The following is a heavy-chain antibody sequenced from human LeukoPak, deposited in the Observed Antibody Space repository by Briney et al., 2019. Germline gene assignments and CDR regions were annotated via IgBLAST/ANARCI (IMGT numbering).Heavy chain of an antibody. J-gene: IGHJ4*02. CDR3: ARVRIYGSGTYYHDY. V-gene: IGHV4-30-4*01. CDR2: IYYSGST. D-gene: IGHD3-10*01. CDR1: GGSVSSGDYY. Sequence: PSQTLSLTCTVSGGSVSSGDYYWSWIRQPPGKGLEWIGYIYYSGSTYYNPSLKSRVTISVDTSKNQFSLKLSSVTAADTAVYYCARVRIYGSGTYYHDYWGQGTLVTVS.